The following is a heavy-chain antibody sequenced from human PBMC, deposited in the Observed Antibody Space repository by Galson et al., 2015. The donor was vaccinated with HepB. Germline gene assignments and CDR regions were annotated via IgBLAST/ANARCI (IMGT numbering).Heavy chain of an antibody. CDR2: IIPIFGTA. D-gene: IGHD6-13*01. CDR3: ARDQAYSSSWYYYYGMDV. V-gene: IGHV1-69*13. Sequence: SVTVSCKASGGTFSSYAISWVRQAPGQGLEWMGGIIPIFGTANYAQKFQGRVTITADESTSTAYMELSSLRSEDTAVYYCARDQAYSSSWYYYYGMDVWGQGTTVTVSS. CDR1: GGTFSSYA. J-gene: IGHJ6*02.